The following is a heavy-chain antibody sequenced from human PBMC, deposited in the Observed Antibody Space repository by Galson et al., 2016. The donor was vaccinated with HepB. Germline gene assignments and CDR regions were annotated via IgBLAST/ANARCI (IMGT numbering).Heavy chain of an antibody. Sequence: SVKVSCKASGHTFTRYYIHWVRQAPGQGLEWIGVIIPMFGTANYAQKFQGRVTITADKSTSTAYMHLSSLRSEDTAVYYCARGGPLPYGENVRNYGLDVWGQGTPVTVSS. D-gene: IGHD4-17*01. J-gene: IGHJ6*02. CDR2: IIPMFGTA. CDR3: ARGGPLPYGENVRNYGLDV. CDR1: GHTFTRYY. V-gene: IGHV1-69*06.